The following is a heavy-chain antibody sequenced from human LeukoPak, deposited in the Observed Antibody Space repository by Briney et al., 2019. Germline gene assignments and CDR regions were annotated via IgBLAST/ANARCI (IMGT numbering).Heavy chain of an antibody. CDR2: ISYDGSNR. Sequence: PGGSLRLSCAASGFNFNSYAVHRVRQAPGKGLEWVAFISYDGSNRNHADSVKGRFTISRDTSKTTLYLQMNSLRAEDTAVYYCATVLRILSWGVDAFDIWGQGTMVTVCS. V-gene: IGHV3-30*04. J-gene: IGHJ3*02. CDR3: ATVLRILSWGVDAFDI. CDR1: GFNFNSYA. D-gene: IGHD3-16*01.